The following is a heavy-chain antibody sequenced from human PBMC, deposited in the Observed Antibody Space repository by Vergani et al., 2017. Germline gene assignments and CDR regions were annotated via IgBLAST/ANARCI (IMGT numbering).Heavy chain of an antibody. CDR2: LYYSGSY. Sequence: QLQLQESGPGLVMPSETLSLSCTVSGGSIISRSDYWGWIRQPPGKGLEWIGSLYYSGSYYYNPSLQIRVIISVDTSKNHFTLKLSSVTAADTAVYYCEGDSGNWKIDYWGQGTRVTVSS. CDR3: EGDSGNWKIDY. J-gene: IGHJ4*02. V-gene: IGHV4-39*07. D-gene: IGHD1-1*01. CDR1: GGSIISRSDY.